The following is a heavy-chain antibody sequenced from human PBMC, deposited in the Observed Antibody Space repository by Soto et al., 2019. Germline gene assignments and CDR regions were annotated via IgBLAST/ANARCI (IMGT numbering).Heavy chain of an antibody. V-gene: IGHV3-48*03. J-gene: IGHJ6*02. Sequence: GGSLRISCAASGFSFRGFEMNWVRQAPGRGLQWLSYISTTAATIYYADSVKGRFTISRDNAKNSLYLQMNSLRADDTAVYYCARGYGGDYGMDVWGQGTTVTVYS. CDR3: ARGYGGDYGMDV. CDR2: ISTTAATI. D-gene: IGHD4-17*01. CDR1: GFSFRGFE.